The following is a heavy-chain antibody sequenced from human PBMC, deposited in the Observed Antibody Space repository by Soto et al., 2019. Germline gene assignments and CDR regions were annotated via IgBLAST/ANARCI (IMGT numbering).Heavy chain of an antibody. J-gene: IGHJ4*02. CDR3: ARVLGVVITKVIDY. CDR1: GFTFSSYS. V-gene: IGHV3-48*02. CDR2: ISSSSSTI. Sequence: GGSLRLSCAASGFTFSSYSMNWVRQAPGKGLEWVSYISSSSSTIYYADSVKGRFTISRDNAKNSLYLQMNSLRDEDTAVYYCARVLGVVITKVIDYWGQGTLVTVSS. D-gene: IGHD3-3*01.